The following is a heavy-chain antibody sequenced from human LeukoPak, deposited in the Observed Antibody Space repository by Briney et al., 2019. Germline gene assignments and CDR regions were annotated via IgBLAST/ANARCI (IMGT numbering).Heavy chain of an antibody. D-gene: IGHD1-1*01. V-gene: IGHV3-15*06. Sequence: GGSLRLSCAASGFSFTNTWMNWVRQAPGKGLEWVGRIKGKSDGGTTHYAAPVKGRFTTSRDDSKNMLFLQMNTLKTEDTAMYYCSYNMDVWGPGTTVTVSS. CDR2: IKGKSDGGTT. CDR3: SYNMDV. CDR1: GFSFTNTW. J-gene: IGHJ6*02.